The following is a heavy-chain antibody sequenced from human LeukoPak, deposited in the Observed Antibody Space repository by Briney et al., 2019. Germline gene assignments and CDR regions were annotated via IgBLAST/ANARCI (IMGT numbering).Heavy chain of an antibody. D-gene: IGHD3-22*01. CDR1: GFTFSSYG. J-gene: IGHJ4*02. Sequence: GGSLRLSCAASGFTFSSYGMHWVRQAPGKGLEWVAVISYDGSNKYYADSVKGRFTISRDNSKNTLYLQMNSLRAEDTAVYYCARTGGYDSSGYSPFDYWGQGTLVTVSS. CDR2: ISYDGSNK. V-gene: IGHV3-30*03. CDR3: ARTGGYDSSGYSPFDY.